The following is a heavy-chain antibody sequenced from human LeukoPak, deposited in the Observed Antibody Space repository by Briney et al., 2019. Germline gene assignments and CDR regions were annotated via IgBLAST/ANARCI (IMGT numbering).Heavy chain of an antibody. CDR2: ISNSGSTV. CDR3: ALGTINKDFYFGMDV. J-gene: IGHJ6*02. D-gene: IGHD2-8*01. V-gene: IGHV3-11*01. CDR1: GFTFSDYY. Sequence: GGSLGLSCAASGFTFSDYYMMWLRQAPGKGLEWLSYISNSGSTVFYADSVKGRFTVSRDNAKRSLYLQIESLRDDDTAVYHCALGTINKDFYFGMDVWGQGTTVTVSS.